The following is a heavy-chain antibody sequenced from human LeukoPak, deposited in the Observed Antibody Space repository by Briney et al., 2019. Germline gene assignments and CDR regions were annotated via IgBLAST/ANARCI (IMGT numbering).Heavy chain of an antibody. CDR3: AREIYDFSESRTSNWFDP. CDR2: IIPIFGTT. V-gene: IGHV1-69*13. Sequence: SVKVSCKASGYTFTGYYMHWVRQAPGQGLEWMGGIIPIFGTTNYAQKFRGRVTITADDSTSIAYMELSSLRSEDTAVYYCAREIYDFSESRTSNWFDPWGQGTLVTVSS. J-gene: IGHJ5*02. CDR1: GYTFTGYY. D-gene: IGHD3/OR15-3a*01.